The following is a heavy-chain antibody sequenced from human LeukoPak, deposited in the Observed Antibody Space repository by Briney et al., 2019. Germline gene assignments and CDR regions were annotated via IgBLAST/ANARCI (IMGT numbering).Heavy chain of an antibody. Sequence: GASVKVSCKVSGGTFSSYAISWVRQAPGQGLEWMGGIIPIFGTANYAQKFQGRVTITADESTSTAYMELSSLRSEDTAVYYCARAPDCSSTSCYGSTLYYFDYWGQGTLVTVSS. CDR2: IIPIFGTA. D-gene: IGHD2-2*01. CDR3: ARAPDCSSTSCYGSTLYYFDY. CDR1: GGTFSSYA. J-gene: IGHJ4*02. V-gene: IGHV1-69*13.